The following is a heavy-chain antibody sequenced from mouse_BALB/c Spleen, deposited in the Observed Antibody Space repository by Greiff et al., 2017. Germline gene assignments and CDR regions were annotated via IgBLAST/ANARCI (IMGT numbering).Heavy chain of an antibody. J-gene: IGHJ2*01. CDR3: AREKEITTVFDY. CDR1: GYTFTGYA. V-gene: IGHV1-67*01. D-gene: IGHD1-1*01. CDR2: ISTYSGNT. Sequence: QVQLQESGPELVRPGVSVKISCKGSGYTFTGYAMHWVKQSHGKSLEWIGVISTYSGNTNYNQKFKGKATMTVDKSSRTAYMDLARLTSEDSAIYYCAREKEITTVFDYWGQGTTLTVSS.